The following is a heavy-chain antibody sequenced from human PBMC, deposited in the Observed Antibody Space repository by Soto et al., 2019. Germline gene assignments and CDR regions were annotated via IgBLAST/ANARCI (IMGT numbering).Heavy chain of an antibody. V-gene: IGHV4-34*01. D-gene: IGHD3-10*01. J-gene: IGHJ4*02. CDR3: AKSLWFGTQPEI. CDR1: GDSISGGASY. CDR2: ISPSGTT. Sequence: KASETLSLTCTVSGDSISGGASYWTWFRQPPGKGLEWIGEISPSGTTKYIPSLKSRGTISVDTSRKQFFLKVTSVSAADTAVYYCAKSLWFGTQPEIWGPGTLGTVSS.